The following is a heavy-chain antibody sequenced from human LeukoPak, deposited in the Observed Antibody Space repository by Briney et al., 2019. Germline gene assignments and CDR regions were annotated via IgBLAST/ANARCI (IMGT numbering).Heavy chain of an antibody. J-gene: IGHJ4*02. Sequence: GGSLRLSCAASGFTFSNAWMSWVRQAPGKGLEWVGRIKSKTDGGTTDYAAPVKGRFTISRDDSKNTLYLQMNSLKTEDTAVYYCTTDRRFLEWLSLIGDFDYWGQGTLVTVSS. D-gene: IGHD3-3*01. CDR1: GFTFSNAW. V-gene: IGHV3-15*01. CDR2: IKSKTDGGTT. CDR3: TTDRRFLEWLSLIGDFDY.